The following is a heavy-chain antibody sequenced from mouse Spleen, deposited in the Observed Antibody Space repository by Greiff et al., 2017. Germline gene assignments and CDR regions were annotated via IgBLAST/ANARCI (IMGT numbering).Heavy chain of an antibody. D-gene: IGHD2-4*01. V-gene: IGHV5-17*01. Sequence: DVHLVESGGGLVKPGGSLKLSCAASGFTFSDYGMHWVRQAPEKGLEWVAYISSGSSTIYYADTVKGRFTISRDNAKNTLFLQMTSLRSEDTAMYYCARGGLRPFAYWGQGTLVTVSA. CDR1: GFTFSDYG. CDR2: ISSGSSTI. J-gene: IGHJ3*01. CDR3: ARGGLRPFAY.